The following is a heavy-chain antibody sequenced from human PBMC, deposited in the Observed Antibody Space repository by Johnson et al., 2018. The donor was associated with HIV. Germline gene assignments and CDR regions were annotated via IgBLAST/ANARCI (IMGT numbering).Heavy chain of an antibody. D-gene: IGHD4-17*01. CDR1: GFTFSDYY. Sequence: QVQVVESGGGLVKPGGSLRLSCAASGFTFSDYYMSWIRQAPGKGLEWVAVISYDGSNKYYADSVKGRFTISRDNSKNTLYLQMNSLRTEDTAVYYCARDGDSDAFDIWGQGTVVTVS. CDR3: ARDGDSDAFDI. J-gene: IGHJ3*02. CDR2: ISYDGSNK. V-gene: IGHV3-30*03.